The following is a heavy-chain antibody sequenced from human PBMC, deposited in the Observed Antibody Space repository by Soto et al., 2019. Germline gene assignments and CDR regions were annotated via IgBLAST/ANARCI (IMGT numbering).Heavy chain of an antibody. Sequence: QVQLVQSGAEVKKPGSSVKVSCKASGGTFSSYTISWVRQAPGQGLGWMGRIIPILGIANYAQKFQGRVTITADKSTSTAYMELSSLRSEDTAVYYCARDREGGHFDYWGQGTLVTVSS. CDR3: ARDREGGHFDY. D-gene: IGHD1-26*01. V-gene: IGHV1-69*08. CDR2: IIPILGIA. J-gene: IGHJ4*02. CDR1: GGTFSSYT.